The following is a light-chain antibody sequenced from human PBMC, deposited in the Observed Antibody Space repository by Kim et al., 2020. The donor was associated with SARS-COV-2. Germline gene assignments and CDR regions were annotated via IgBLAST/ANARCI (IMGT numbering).Light chain of an antibody. CDR2: SNN. J-gene: IGLJ3*02. CDR1: SSSIGRNT. Sequence: GQRVTISRSGSSSSIGRNTVNWYQQLPGTAPKLLICSNNQRPSGVPDRFSGSKSGTSASLAISGLQSEDEADYYCSSWDVNLNGWVFGGGTQLTVL. CDR3: SSWDVNLNGWV. V-gene: IGLV1-44*01.